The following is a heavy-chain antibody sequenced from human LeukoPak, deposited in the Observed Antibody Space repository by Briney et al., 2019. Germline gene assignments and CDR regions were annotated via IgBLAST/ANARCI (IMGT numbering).Heavy chain of an antibody. D-gene: IGHD3-16*01. CDR1: GGSISSYY. CDR2: IYYSGST. Sequence: SETLSLTCTVSGGSISSYYWSWIRQPPGKGLEWIGYIYYSGSTNYNPSLKSRVTISVDTSKNQFSLKLSSVTAADTAVYYCLGGSGAFDIWGQGTMVTVSS. V-gene: IGHV4-59*08. CDR3: LGGSGAFDI. J-gene: IGHJ3*02.